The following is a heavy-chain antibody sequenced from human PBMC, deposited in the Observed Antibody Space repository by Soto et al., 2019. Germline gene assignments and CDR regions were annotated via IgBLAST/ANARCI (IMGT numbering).Heavy chain of an antibody. V-gene: IGHV4-4*02. D-gene: IGHD3-16*01. J-gene: IGHJ5*02. CDR1: GGSISSSDW. CDR3: ARVPSSWGWFDP. CDR2: IFHSGST. Sequence: QVQLQESGPGLVKPSGTLSLTCAVSGGSISSSDWWSWVRQPPGKGLEWIGEIFHSGSTNYNPSLKSRVTITVDKSKNQFSLKLSSVTAADTAMYYCARVPSSWGWFDPWGQGTLVTVSS.